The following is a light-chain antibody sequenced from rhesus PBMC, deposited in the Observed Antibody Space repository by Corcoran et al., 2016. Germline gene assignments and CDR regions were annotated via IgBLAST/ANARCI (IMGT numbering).Light chain of an antibody. J-gene: IGKJ3*01. Sequence: DVVMTQSPLSLPITPGQPASISCRSSQRLVHSDGNTYLSWYQQKPGQSPRLLFYTVSNRYSGVPDRFSGSGAGTDFTLKISRVEAEDVGVYYCGQGTHWPPFTFGPGTKLDIK. CDR2: TVS. CDR1: QRLVHSDGNTY. CDR3: GQGTHWPPFT. V-gene: IGKV2-64*01.